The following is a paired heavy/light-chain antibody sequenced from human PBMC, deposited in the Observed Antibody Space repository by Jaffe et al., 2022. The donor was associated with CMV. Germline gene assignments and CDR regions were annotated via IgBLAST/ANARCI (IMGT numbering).Light chain of an antibody. CDR1: YSNIGAGFD. CDR2: GNS. V-gene: IGLV1-40*01. CDR3: QSYDSSLSGVI. J-gene: IGLJ2*01. Sequence: QSVLTQPPSVSGAPGQRVTISCTGSYSNIGAGFDVHWYQQLPGTAPKLLIYGNSNRPSGVPDRFSGSKSGPSASLAITGLQAEDEADYYCQSYDSSLSGVIFGGGTKLTVL.
Heavy chain of an antibody. Sequence: QVQLQESGPGLVKPSETLSLTCTVSGGSISGFYWSWIRQPAGKGLEWIGRIYTSGSTNYNPSLKSRVTMSLDASKNQFSLKLSSVTAADTAVYYCAIHLRMMYSSGSDSFDIWGQGTMVTVSS. CDR1: GGSISGFY. V-gene: IGHV4-4*07. CDR2: IYTSGST. J-gene: IGHJ3*02. D-gene: IGHD6-19*01. CDR3: AIHLRMMYSSGSDSFDI.